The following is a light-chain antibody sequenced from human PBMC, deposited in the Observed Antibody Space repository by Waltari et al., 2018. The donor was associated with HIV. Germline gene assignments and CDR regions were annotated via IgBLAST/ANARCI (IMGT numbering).Light chain of an antibody. V-gene: IGLV1-40*01. CDR1: SSNIGAGYD. Sequence: QSVLTQPPSVSAAPGQRVTISCTGSSSNIGAGYDVHWYQKLPGTAPKLLIYANIQRPSVVPDRFSGSKSGSSASLAITGLQAEDEAHYYCQSFDSSLTTSGVIFGGGTKLTVL. J-gene: IGLJ2*01. CDR3: QSFDSSLTTSGVI. CDR2: ANI.